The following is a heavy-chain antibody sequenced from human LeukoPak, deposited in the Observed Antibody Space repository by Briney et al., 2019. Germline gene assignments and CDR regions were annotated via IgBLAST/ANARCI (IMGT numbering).Heavy chain of an antibody. D-gene: IGHD2-8*02. CDR2: ISGSGGST. CDR1: EFTFRSYA. J-gene: IGHJ3*02. CDR3: AKAGGYPDAFDI. V-gene: IGHV3-23*01. Sequence: GWSLRLSCAASEFTFRSYAMSWVRPAPWKGLDWVSHISGSGGSTYYADSVKGRFTISRDNSRNTLYLQMNSLRAEDTAVYYCAKAGGYPDAFDIWGQGTMVTVSS.